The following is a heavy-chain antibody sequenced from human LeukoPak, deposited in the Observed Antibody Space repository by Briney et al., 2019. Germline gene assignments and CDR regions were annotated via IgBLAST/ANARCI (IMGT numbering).Heavy chain of an antibody. Sequence: PGGSLRLSCAASEFTFSSYGMHWVRQAPGKGLEWVAVISYDGSNKYYADSVKGRFTISRDNSKNTLYLQMNSLRAEDTAVYYCAKDPSGVYDSSGYYYGRWAFDIWGQGTMVTVSS. CDR3: AKDPSGVYDSSGYYYGRWAFDI. V-gene: IGHV3-30*18. CDR1: EFTFSSYG. J-gene: IGHJ3*02. D-gene: IGHD3-22*01. CDR2: ISYDGSNK.